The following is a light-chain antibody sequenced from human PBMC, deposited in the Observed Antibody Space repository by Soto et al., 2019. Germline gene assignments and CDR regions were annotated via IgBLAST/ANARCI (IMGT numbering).Light chain of an antibody. CDR2: GAS. V-gene: IGKV3-11*01. CDR3: QQRSNG. J-gene: IGKJ2*01. CDR1: QSVGTY. Sequence: EIVLTQSPDTLSLSPGERATLSCRASQSVGTYLVWYQQKPGQAPRLLIYGASNRATGIPARFSGSGSGTDFTLTISRVEPEDFAVYYCQQRSNGFGQGTKLEIK.